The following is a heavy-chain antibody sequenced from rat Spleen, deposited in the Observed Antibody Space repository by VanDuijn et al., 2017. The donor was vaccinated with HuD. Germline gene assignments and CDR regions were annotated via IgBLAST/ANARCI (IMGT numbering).Heavy chain of an antibody. CDR3: ARRTYGDY. D-gene: IGHD1-11*01. CDR2: ISTGGGNT. J-gene: IGHJ2*01. Sequence: EVQLVESGGGLVQPGRSMKLSCAASGFTFSNYYMAWVRQAPTKGLEWVASISTGGGNTYCRDSVKGRFTISRDNAKSTLYLQMDSLRSEDTATYYCARRTYGDYWGQGVMVAVSS. CDR1: GFTFSNYY. V-gene: IGHV5-25*01.